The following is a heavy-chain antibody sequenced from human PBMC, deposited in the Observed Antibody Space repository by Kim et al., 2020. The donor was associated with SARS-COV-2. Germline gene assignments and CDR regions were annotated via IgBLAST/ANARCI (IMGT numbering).Heavy chain of an antibody. Sequence: GGSLRLSCAASGFTFSSYGMHWVRQAPGKGLEWVAVISYDGSNKYYADSVKGRFTISRDNSKNTLYLQMNSLRAEDTAVYYCGGGIRRLRIIKAEFDYWGQGTLVTVSS. CDR2: ISYDGSNK. CDR3: GGGIRRLRIIKAEFDY. D-gene: IGHD3-16*01. CDR1: GFTFSSYG. J-gene: IGHJ4*02. V-gene: IGHV3-30*03.